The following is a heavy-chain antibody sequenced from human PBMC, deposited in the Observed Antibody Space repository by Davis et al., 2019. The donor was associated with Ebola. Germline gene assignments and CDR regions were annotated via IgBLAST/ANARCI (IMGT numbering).Heavy chain of an antibody. J-gene: IGHJ4*02. CDR3: ARDDTSGYYWGFVF. CDR2: ISSSGSTI. Sequence: GGSLRLSCAASGFTFSDYYMSWIRQAPGKGLEWVSYISSSGSTIYYADSVKGRFTISRDNAKNSLYLQMDSLRAEDTAFYYCARDDTSGYYWGFVFWGQGTLVTVSS. CDR1: GFTFSDYY. V-gene: IGHV3-11*01. D-gene: IGHD3-22*01.